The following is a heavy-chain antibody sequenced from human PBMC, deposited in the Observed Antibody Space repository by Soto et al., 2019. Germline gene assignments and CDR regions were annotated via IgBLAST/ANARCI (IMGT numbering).Heavy chain of an antibody. V-gene: IGHV1-8*01. D-gene: IGHD2-15*01. J-gene: IGHJ5*02. CDR1: GYTFTSYY. Sequence: ASVNVSCKSSGYTFTSYYINWVRQATGQGLEWMGWMNPNSGNTGYAQKFQGRVTMTRNTSISTAYMELSSLRSEDTAVYYCARSPGPHIVAGDWFDPWGQGTLVTVSS. CDR3: ARSPGPHIVAGDWFDP. CDR2: MNPNSGNT.